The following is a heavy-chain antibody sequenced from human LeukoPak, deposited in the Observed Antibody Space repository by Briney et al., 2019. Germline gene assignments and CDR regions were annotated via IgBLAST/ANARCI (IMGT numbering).Heavy chain of an antibody. J-gene: IGHJ3*02. V-gene: IGHV3-64*01. CDR2: ISSNGGNT. Sequence: GGSLRLSCAASGFTFSSYAIHWVRQAPGKGLEHVSAISSNGGNTHYANSVKGRFTISRDNSKNTLYLQMGSLRAEDMAVYYCARLPVDAFDIWGQGTMVTVSS. CDR1: GFTFSSYA. D-gene: IGHD1-14*01. CDR3: ARLPVDAFDI.